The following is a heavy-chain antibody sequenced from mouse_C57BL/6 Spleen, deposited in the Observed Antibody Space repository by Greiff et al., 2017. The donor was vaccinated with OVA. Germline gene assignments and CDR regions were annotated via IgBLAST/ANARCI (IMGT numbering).Heavy chain of an antibody. CDR3: ARPDSSGFAWFAY. D-gene: IGHD3-2*02. J-gene: IGHJ3*01. Sequence: QVQLQQPGAELVKPGASVKLSCTASGYTFTSYWMHWVKQRPGQGLEWIGMIHPNSGSTNYNEKFKSKATLTVDKSSSTAYMQLSSLTSEDSAVYYCARPDSSGFAWFAYWGQGTLVTVSA. V-gene: IGHV1-64*01. CDR1: GYTFTSYW. CDR2: IHPNSGST.